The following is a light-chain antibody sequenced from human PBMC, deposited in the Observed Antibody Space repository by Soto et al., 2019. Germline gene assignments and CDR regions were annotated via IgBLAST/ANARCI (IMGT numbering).Light chain of an antibody. CDR3: QQRSNWPPWT. CDR2: DAS. Sequence: EIVLTQSPATLSLSPGERATLSCRASQSVSSYLAWYQQKPGQAPRLLIYDASNRATGIPARFSGSGSGTDFTLTLSSLEPEDFAVYYCQQRSNWPPWTLGQGTKVDI. CDR1: QSVSSY. J-gene: IGKJ1*01. V-gene: IGKV3-11*01.